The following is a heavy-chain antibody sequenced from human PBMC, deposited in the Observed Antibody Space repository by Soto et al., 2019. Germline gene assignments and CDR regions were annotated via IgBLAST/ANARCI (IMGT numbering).Heavy chain of an antibody. Sequence: QVQLVQSGAEVKKPGSSVKVSCKASGDTFSNHTISWVRQAPGQGLEWMGRIIPMLGVANYAQKFQGRVTYTADKSTSTAYMELSSLRSADTAVYYCAGVAEMGTVTKGYYYYMDVWGKGTTVTVSS. V-gene: IGHV1-69*04. CDR1: GDTFSNHT. CDR3: AGVAEMGTVTKGYYYYMDV. J-gene: IGHJ6*03. D-gene: IGHD4-17*01. CDR2: IIPMLGVA.